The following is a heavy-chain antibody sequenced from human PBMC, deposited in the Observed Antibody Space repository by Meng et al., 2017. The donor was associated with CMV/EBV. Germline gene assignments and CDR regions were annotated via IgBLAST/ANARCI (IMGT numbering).Heavy chain of an antibody. V-gene: IGHV3-30*02. J-gene: IGHJ6*02. CDR1: GFTFSSYG. D-gene: IGHD6-13*01. CDR3: AKDRASRSSSPYYSYGMDV. CDR2: IRYDGSNK. Sequence: GASLKISCAASGFTFSSYGMHWVRQAPGKGLEWVAFIRYDGSNKYYADSVKGRFTISRDTSKNTLYLQRNSLRDEDTAVYYCAKDRASRSSSPYYSYGMDVWGQGTTVTVSS.